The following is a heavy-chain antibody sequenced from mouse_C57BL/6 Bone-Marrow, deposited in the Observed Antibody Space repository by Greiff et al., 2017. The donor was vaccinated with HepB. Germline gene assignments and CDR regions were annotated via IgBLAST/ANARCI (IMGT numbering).Heavy chain of an antibody. J-gene: IGHJ2*01. CDR2: IDPETGGT. CDR1: GYTFTDYE. CDR3: TRSDS. Sequence: QVQLQQSGAELVRPGASVTLSCKASGYTFTDYEMHWVKQTPVHGLEWIGAIDPETGGTAYNQKFKGKAILTADKSSSTAYMEIRSLTSEDSAVHYCTRSDSWGQGTTLTVSS. V-gene: IGHV1-15*01.